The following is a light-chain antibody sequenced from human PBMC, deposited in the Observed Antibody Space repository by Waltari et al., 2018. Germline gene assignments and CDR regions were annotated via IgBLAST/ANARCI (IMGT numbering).Light chain of an antibody. CDR1: QSISPW. CDR2: RVS. J-gene: IGKJ2*01. V-gene: IGKV1-5*03. Sequence: DIQLTQSPSSLSASVGDRVTITCRASQSISPWLAWYQQKPGKAPSLLVSRVSFLDDGVPSRFSGSGSATEFTLTINSLQPEDYATYYGQQYHDYPFTFGQGTKLDIK. CDR3: QQYHDYPFT.